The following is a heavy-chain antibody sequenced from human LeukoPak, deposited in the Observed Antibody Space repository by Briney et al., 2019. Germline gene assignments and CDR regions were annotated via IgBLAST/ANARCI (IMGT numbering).Heavy chain of an antibody. D-gene: IGHD3-16*02. CDR3: AIDVKPGIGAFDI. J-gene: IGHJ3*02. CDR2: ISSSSSYI. Sequence: GGSLRLSCAASGFAFSSYSMNWVRQAPGKGLEWVSSISSSSSYIYYADSVKGRFTISRDNAKNSLYLQMNSLRAEDTAVYYCAIDVKPGIGAFDIWGQGTMVTVSS. V-gene: IGHV3-21*01. CDR1: GFAFSSYS.